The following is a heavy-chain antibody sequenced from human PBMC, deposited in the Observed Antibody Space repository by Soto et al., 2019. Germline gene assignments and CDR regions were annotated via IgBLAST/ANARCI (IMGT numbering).Heavy chain of an antibody. D-gene: IGHD6-19*01. CDR1: GDSLNSGSFF. CDR3: VRRGAVAGSQFDF. V-gene: IGHV4-39*01. J-gene: IGHJ4*02. Sequence: QLQLQESGPGLVKPSETLSLTCTVSGDSLNSGSFFWGWIRQPPGKVLEWIGHIYFTGTTSYSPSLKSRVTMFVDTSKNKFSLRLTSVTAADTAVYDCVRRGAVAGSQFDFWGQGTLVNVSS. CDR2: IYFTGTT.